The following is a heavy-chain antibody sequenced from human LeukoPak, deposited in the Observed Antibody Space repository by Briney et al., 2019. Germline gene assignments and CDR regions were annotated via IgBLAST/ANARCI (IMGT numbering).Heavy chain of an antibody. D-gene: IGHD4-17*01. CDR1: GFTFSSYG. J-gene: IGHJ4*02. CDR3: AKVGRPYGDYFYFDY. V-gene: IGHV3-33*06. Sequence: GGSLRLSCAASGFTFSSYGMHWVRQAPGKGLEWVAVIWYDGSNKYYADSVKGRFTISGDNSKNTLYLQMDSLRAEDTAVYYCAKVGRPYGDYFYFDYWGQGTLVTVSS. CDR2: IWYDGSNK.